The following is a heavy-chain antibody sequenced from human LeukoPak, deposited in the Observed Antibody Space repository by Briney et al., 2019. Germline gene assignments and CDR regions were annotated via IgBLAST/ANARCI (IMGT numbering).Heavy chain of an antibody. CDR1: GFTFSSYG. CDR3: ARDSSGWLNDAFDI. CDR2: IKQDGSEK. V-gene: IGHV3-7*01. Sequence: PGRSLRLSCAASGFTFSSYGMHWVRQAPGKGLEWVANIKQDGSEKYYVDSVKGRFTISRDNAKNSLYLQMNSLRAEDTAVYYCARDSSGWLNDAFDIWGQGTMVTVSS. D-gene: IGHD6-19*01. J-gene: IGHJ3*02.